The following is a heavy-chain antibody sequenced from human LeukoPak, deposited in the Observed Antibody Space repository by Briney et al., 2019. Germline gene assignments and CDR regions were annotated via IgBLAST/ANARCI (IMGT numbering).Heavy chain of an antibody. CDR3: AREDYVWGSYRYYYYMDV. Sequence: SETLSLTCAVYGGSFSGYYRSWIRQPPGKGLEWIGEINHSGSTNYNPSLKSRVTISVDTSKNQFSLKLSSVTAADTAVYYCAREDYVWGSYRYYYYMDVWGKGTTVTVSS. D-gene: IGHD3-16*02. CDR1: GGSFSGYY. V-gene: IGHV4-34*01. J-gene: IGHJ6*03. CDR2: INHSGST.